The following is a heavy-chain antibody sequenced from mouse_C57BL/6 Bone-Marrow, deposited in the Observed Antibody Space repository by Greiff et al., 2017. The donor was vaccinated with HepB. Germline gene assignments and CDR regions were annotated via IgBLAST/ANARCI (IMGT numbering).Heavy chain of an antibody. CDR1: GFTFSSYA. CDR3: ARVPSYYGYLFAY. V-gene: IGHV5-4*03. CDR2: ISDGGSYT. J-gene: IGHJ3*01. D-gene: IGHD2-9*01. Sequence: EVMFVESGGGLVKPGASLKLSCAASGFTFSSYAMSWVRQTPEKRLEWVATISDGGSYTYYPDNVKGRFTISRDNDKNNLYLQMSHLKSEDTAMYYCARVPSYYGYLFAYWGQGTLVTVSA.